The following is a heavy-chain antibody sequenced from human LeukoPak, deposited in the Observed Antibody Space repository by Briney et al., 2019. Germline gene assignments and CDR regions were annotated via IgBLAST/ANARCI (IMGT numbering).Heavy chain of an antibody. CDR2: ISYDGSNK. J-gene: IGHJ6*04. V-gene: IGHV3-30*18. CDR3: AKQLWYYYGMDV. D-gene: IGHD5-18*01. CDR1: GFTFSSYG. Sequence: PGGSLRLSCAASGFTFSSYGMHWVRQAPGKGLEWVAVISYDGSNKYYADSVKGRFTTSRDNSKNTLYLQMNSLRAEDTAVYYCAKQLWYYYGMDVWGKGTTVTVSS.